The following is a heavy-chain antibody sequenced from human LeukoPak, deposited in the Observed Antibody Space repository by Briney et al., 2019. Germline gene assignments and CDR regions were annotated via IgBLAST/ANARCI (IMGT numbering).Heavy chain of an antibody. CDR3: ARASVTYYYYYYMDV. V-gene: IGHV4-34*01. J-gene: IGHJ6*03. CDR1: GGTFSGYY. CDR2: SNDSGGT. Sequence: SETLSLTCAVYGGTFSGYYWSWIRQPPGKRLEWVGESNDSGGTNYNPSLKSRVTISADKSKNQVSLRLTSVTAADTAVYYCARASVTYYYYYYMDVWGKGTTVTVSS. D-gene: IGHD4-11*01.